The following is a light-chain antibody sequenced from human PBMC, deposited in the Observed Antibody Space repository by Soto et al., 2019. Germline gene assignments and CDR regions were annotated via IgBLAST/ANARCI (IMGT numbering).Light chain of an antibody. J-gene: IGKJ1*01. Sequence: DIVMTQSPLSLPVTPGEPASISCRSSQSLLHSNGYNYLDWYLQKPGQSPXXLIYVGSNRAAGVPDRFSGSGSGTDFTLKISRVEAEDVGVYYCMQALQTRTFGQGTKVDIK. CDR3: MQALQTRT. CDR1: QSLLHSNGYNY. V-gene: IGKV2-28*01. CDR2: VGS.